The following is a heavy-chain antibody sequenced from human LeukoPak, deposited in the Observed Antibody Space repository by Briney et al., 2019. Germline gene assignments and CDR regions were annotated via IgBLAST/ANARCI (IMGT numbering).Heavy chain of an antibody. CDR1: GYSISSDYY. V-gene: IGHV4-38-2*02. Sequence: ASETLSLTCTVSGYSISSDYYWGWIRQPPGKGLEWIGSIYHSGSTYYNPSLTSRVTISVATSKNQFSLKLSSVTAADTAVYYCARAPPSGSLSSLAWFDPWGQGTLVTVSS. CDR3: ARAPPSGSLSSLAWFDP. D-gene: IGHD1-26*01. J-gene: IGHJ5*02. CDR2: IYHSGST.